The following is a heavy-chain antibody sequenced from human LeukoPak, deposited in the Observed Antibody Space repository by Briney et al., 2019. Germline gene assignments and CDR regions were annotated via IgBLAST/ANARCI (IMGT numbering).Heavy chain of an antibody. Sequence: PSETLSLTCTVSGGSISSYYWSWIRQPPGKGLEWIGYIYYSGSTNYNPSLKSRVTIPVDTSKNQFSLKLSSVTAADTAVYYCARGNRDIYIDYWGQGTLVTVSS. CDR3: ARGNRDIYIDY. CDR1: GGSISSYY. V-gene: IGHV4-59*01. CDR2: IYYSGST. D-gene: IGHD2-15*01. J-gene: IGHJ4*02.